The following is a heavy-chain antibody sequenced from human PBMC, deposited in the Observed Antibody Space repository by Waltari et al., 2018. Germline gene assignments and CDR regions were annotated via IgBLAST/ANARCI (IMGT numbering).Heavy chain of an antibody. CDR2: ISSSSSYI. V-gene: IGHV3-21*01. CDR3: ARGDRGAGDY. Sequence: EVQLVESGGGLVKPGGSLRLSCAASGFTFSSYSMNWVRQAPGKGLGWVSSISSSSSYIYYADSVKGRFTISRDNAKNSLYLQMTSLRAEDTAVYYCARGDRGAGDYWGQGTLVTVSS. J-gene: IGHJ4*02. CDR1: GFTFSSYS. D-gene: IGHD3-10*01.